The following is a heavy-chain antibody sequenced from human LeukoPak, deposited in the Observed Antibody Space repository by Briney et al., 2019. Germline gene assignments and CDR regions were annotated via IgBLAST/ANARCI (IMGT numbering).Heavy chain of an antibody. D-gene: IGHD4-17*01. V-gene: IGHV3-74*01. J-gene: IGHJ4*02. Sequence: HTGGSLRLSCAASGFTFSSYWMHWVRQAPGEGLVWVSRINSDGSSTSYADSVKGRFTISRDNAKNTLYLQMNSLRAEDTAVYYCARGVYGDYVEGFYYWGQGTLVTVSS. CDR2: INSDGSST. CDR3: ARGVYGDYVEGFYY. CDR1: GFTFSSYW.